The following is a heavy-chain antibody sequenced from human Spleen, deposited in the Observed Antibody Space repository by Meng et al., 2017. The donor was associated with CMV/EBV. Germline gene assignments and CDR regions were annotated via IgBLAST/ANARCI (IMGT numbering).Heavy chain of an antibody. V-gene: IGHV1-46*01. CDR2: ISPSRGRT. J-gene: IGHJ4*02. D-gene: IGHD5-24*01. CDR3: ARRDEERYSFDY. Sequence: SSKASGYTFSHYYMHWGRQAPGQGLEWMGIISPSRGRTTYAKRFQGRVTMTRDTSTSTVYMELSSLRSEDTAVYYCARRDEERYSFDYWGQGTLVTVSS. CDR1: GYTFSHYY.